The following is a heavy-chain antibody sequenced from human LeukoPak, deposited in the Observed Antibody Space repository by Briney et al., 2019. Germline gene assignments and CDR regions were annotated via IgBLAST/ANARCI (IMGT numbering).Heavy chain of an antibody. Sequence: GASVKVSCKASGYTFTGYYMHWVRQAPGQGLEWMGWISAYNGNTNYAQNLQGRVTMTTDISTSTAYMELRSLTSDDTAVYFCARDLGVDTTLIFFDFWGQGTLVTVSS. CDR1: GYTFTGYY. CDR2: ISAYNGNT. V-gene: IGHV1-18*04. J-gene: IGHJ4*02. CDR3: ARDLGVDTTLIFFDF. D-gene: IGHD5-18*01.